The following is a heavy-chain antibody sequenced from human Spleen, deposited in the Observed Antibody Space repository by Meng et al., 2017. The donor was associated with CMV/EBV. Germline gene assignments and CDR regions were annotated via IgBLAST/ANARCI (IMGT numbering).Heavy chain of an antibody. V-gene: IGHV3-74*03. CDR3: GRDLTGEGDR. D-gene: IGHD7-27*01. Sequence: LHLVESGGGSVQPGGSLRLSCADSEFTFSNYLFHWVRQIPGEGLVWVSRINTDGTFTSYADSVKGRFTIYRDNARNTLYLEMNNLRVDDSAVYYCGRDLTGEGDRWGQGTLVTVSS. CDR2: INTDGTFT. CDR1: EFTFSNYL. J-gene: IGHJ4*02.